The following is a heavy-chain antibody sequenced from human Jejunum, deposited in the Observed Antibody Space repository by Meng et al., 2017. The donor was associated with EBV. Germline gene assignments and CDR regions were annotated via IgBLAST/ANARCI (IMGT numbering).Heavy chain of an antibody. V-gene: IGHV4-4*02. CDR2: IHHSGRT. J-gene: IGHJ4*02. D-gene: IGHD3-22*01. CDR1: GGSITSTNW. Sequence: QVQRQQWGAGLLKPSETLSLTCAVYGGSITSTNWWSWVRQPPGKGLEWIGEIHHSGRTNYNPSLKSRVTISVDKSKNQFSLELSSVTAADTAVYFCASVGYYDSSGYFTDYWGQGTLVTVAS. CDR3: ASVGYYDSSGYFTDY.